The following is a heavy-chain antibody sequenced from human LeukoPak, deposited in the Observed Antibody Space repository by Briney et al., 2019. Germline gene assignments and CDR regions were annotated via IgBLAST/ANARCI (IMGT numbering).Heavy chain of an antibody. J-gene: IGHJ5*02. V-gene: IGHV4-59*01. D-gene: IGHD5-18*01. CDR3: ARFTALEFDP. CDR1: GGSISSYY. Sequence: PSETLSLTCTVSGGSISSYYWSWIRQPPGKGLEWIGYIYYSGSTNYNPSLKSRVTISVDTSKNQFSLKLSSVTAADTAVYYCARFTALEFDPWGQGTLVTVSS. CDR2: IYYSGST.